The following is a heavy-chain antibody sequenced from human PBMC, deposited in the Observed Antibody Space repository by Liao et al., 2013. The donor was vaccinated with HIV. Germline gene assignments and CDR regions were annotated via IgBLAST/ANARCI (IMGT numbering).Heavy chain of an antibody. CDR1: GGSISSGSYY. CDR3: ARMGTSTEYYDMWSGYYSHVQQGTHFDH. CDR2: LYFSGST. J-gene: IGHJ4*02. V-gene: IGHV4-39*07. Sequence: QVQLRESGPGLVKPSQTLSLTCTVSGGSISSGSYYWGWIRQPPGKGLEWIGSLYFSGSTYYNPSLKSRVSISVDTSKNQFSLKLSSVTAADTAMYYCARMGTSTEYYDMWSGYYSHVQQGTHFDHWGQGTLVTVSS. D-gene: IGHD3-3*01.